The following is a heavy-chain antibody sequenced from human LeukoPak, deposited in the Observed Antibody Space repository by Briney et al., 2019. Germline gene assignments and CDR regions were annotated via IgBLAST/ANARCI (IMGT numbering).Heavy chain of an antibody. CDR3: ARGSGEPWVFDY. D-gene: IGHD3-16*01. J-gene: IGHJ4*02. CDR1: AFTFSSYW. CDR2: IYSGGST. V-gene: IGHV3-53*01. Sequence: PGGSLSLSCAGSAFTFSSYWMSWVRQAPGKGLEWVSVIYSGGSTYYADSVKGRFTIPRDNSKITLYLQMNSLRAEDTAVYYCARGSGEPWVFDYWGQGTLVTVSS.